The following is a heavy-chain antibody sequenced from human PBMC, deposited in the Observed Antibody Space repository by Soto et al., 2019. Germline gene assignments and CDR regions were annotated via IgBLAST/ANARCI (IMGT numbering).Heavy chain of an antibody. CDR3: ARDQAPTTVTTVYYMDV. D-gene: IGHD4-4*01. V-gene: IGHV3-48*01. J-gene: IGHJ6*03. Sequence: GSLRLSCAASGFTFSSYSMNWVRQAPGKGLEWVSYISSSGSTIYYADSVKGRFTISRDNAKNSLYLQMNSLRAEDTAVYYCARDQAPTTVTTVYYMDVWGKGTTVTVSS. CDR1: GFTFSSYS. CDR2: ISSSGSTI.